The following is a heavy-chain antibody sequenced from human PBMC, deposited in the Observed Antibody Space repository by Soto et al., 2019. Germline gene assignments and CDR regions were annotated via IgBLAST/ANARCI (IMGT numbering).Heavy chain of an antibody. J-gene: IGHJ6*02. CDR2: IFPDDSDT. CDR3: AASIFYYGMDV. Sequence: PGESLKISCKGIGYRFSTYWNAWVRQMPGKGLEWMGTIFPDDSDTKYNPSFQGQVTIPADKSITTTYLQWSSLKASDTAIYYCAASIFYYGMDVWGQGTTVTVSS. V-gene: IGHV5-51*01. CDR1: GYRFSTYW.